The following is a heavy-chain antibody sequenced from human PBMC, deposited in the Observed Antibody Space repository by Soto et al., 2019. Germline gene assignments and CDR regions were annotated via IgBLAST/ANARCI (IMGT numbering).Heavy chain of an antibody. CDR1: GGSISSSSYY. Sequence: QLQLQESGPGLVKPSETLSLTCTVSGGSISSSSYYWGWIRQPPGKGLEWIGSIYYSGSTYYNPSLKSRVTISVYTSKNQFSLKLSSVTAADTAVYYCARHVTYCSGGSCSFDYWGQGTLVTVSS. V-gene: IGHV4-39*01. J-gene: IGHJ4*02. CDR2: IYYSGST. CDR3: ARHVTYCSGGSCSFDY. D-gene: IGHD2-15*01.